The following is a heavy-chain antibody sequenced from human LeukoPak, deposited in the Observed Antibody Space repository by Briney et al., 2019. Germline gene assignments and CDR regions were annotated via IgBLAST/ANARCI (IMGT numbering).Heavy chain of an antibody. D-gene: IGHD1-26*01. CDR1: GGSIGSNSY. J-gene: IGHJ4*02. V-gene: IGHV4-59*01. CDR2: ISNSGST. Sequence: SETLSLTCTVSGGSIGSNSYWSWIRQPPGQGPEWIGHISNSGSTYYSPSLSSRVTISLDTSKNQFSLKLRSVTAADTAVYYCARGGASSIPLDYWGRGTLVTVSS. CDR3: ARGGASSIPLDY.